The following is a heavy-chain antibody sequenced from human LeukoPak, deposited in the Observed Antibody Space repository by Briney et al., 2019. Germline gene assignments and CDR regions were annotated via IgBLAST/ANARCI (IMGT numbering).Heavy chain of an antibody. D-gene: IGHD5-24*01. CDR3: AEGDGYPFDY. J-gene: IGHJ4*02. Sequence: SETLSLTCTVPGGSISSYYWSWIRQPPGKGLEWIGYIYYSGSTNYNPSLKSRVTISVDTSKNQFSLKLSSVTAADTAVYYCAEGDGYPFDYWGQGTLVTVSS. CDR1: GGSISSYY. CDR2: IYYSGST. V-gene: IGHV4-59*01.